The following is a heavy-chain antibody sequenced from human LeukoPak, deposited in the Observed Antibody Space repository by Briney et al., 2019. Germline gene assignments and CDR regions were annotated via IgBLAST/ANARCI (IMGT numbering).Heavy chain of an antibody. CDR2: IYTSGST. V-gene: IGHV4-61*02. J-gene: IGHJ4*02. CDR1: GDSISSASYY. Sequence: NSSQTLSLTCTVSGDSISSASYYWSWIRQPAGKGLEWIGRIYTSGSTNYNPSLKSRVTMSLDASRNQFSLKLSSVTAADTAVYYCARYKSGSYYAPFDYWGQGTLVTVSS. CDR3: ARYKSGSYYAPFDY. D-gene: IGHD3-10*01.